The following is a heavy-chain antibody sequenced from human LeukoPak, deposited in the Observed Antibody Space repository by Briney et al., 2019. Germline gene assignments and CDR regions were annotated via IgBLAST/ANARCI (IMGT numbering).Heavy chain of an antibody. CDR3: ARTSWQLVRGYFDY. V-gene: IGHV4-59*01. Sequence: SETLSLTCAVYGGSFSGYYWSWIRQPPGKGLEWIGYIYYSGSTNYNPSLKSRVTISVDTSKNQFSLKLSSVTAADTAVYYCARTSWQLVRGYFDYWGQGTLVTVSS. CDR1: GGSFSGYY. CDR2: IYYSGST. D-gene: IGHD6-13*01. J-gene: IGHJ4*02.